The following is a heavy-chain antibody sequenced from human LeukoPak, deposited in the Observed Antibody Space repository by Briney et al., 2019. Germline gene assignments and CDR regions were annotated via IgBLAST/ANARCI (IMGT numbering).Heavy chain of an antibody. CDR3: ARGIAVAGPYNWFDP. Sequence: SETLSLTCSVSGGSLSSSSYYWGWIRQPPGKGLEWIGSIYYSGSTYYNPSLKSRVTISVDTSKNQFSLKLSSVTAADTAVYYCARGIAVAGPYNWFDPWGQGTLVTVSS. J-gene: IGHJ5*02. CDR2: IYYSGST. D-gene: IGHD6-19*01. CDR1: GGSLSSSSYY. V-gene: IGHV4-39*07.